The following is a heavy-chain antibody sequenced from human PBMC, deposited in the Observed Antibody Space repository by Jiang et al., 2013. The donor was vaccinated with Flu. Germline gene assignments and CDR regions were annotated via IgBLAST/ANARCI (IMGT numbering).Heavy chain of an antibody. Sequence: GSGYSFTSYWIGWVRQMPGKGLEWMGIIYPGDSDTRYSPSFQGQVTISADKSISTAYLQWSSLKASDTAMYDCARERGYDFWSGYHYYGMDVWGQGTTVTVSS. CDR1: GYSFTSYW. CDR3: ARERGYDFWSGYHYYGMDV. D-gene: IGHD3-3*01. CDR2: IYPGDSDT. V-gene: IGHV5-51*01. J-gene: IGHJ6*02.